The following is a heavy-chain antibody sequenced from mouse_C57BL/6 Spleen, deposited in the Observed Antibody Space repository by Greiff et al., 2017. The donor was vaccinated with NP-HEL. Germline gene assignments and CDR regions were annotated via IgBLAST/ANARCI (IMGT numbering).Heavy chain of an antibody. CDR3: ARYYGSLFAY. J-gene: IGHJ3*01. D-gene: IGHD1-1*01. V-gene: IGHV1-61*01. CDR2: IYPSDSET. Sequence: QVQLQQPGAELVRPGSSVKLSCKASGYTFTSYWMDWVKQRPGQGLEWIGNIYPSDSETHYNQKFKDKATLTVDKSSSTAYMQLSSLTSEDSAVYYCARYYGSLFAYWGQGTLVTVSA. CDR1: GYTFTSYW.